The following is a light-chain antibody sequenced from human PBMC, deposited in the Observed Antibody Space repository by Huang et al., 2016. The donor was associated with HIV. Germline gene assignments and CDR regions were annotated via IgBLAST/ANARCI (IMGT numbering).Light chain of an antibody. V-gene: IGKV3-11*01. CDR3: QESDTWPRLT. J-gene: IGKJ4*01. CDR2: GAS. CDR1: QSVSHY. Sequence: IVLTQTPASLSLSAGERATLSCRASQSVSHYLAWYQHQPGQPPRLLIYGASRRATDMPARFNGSGSGTDFTLTISSLEAEDSALYYCQESDTWPRLTLGGGTKVEIK.